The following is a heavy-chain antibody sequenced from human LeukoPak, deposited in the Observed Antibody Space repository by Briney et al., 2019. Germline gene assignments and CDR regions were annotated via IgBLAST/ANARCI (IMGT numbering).Heavy chain of an antibody. V-gene: IGHV1-2*02. J-gene: IGHJ4*02. CDR2: INPNSGGT. Sequence: ASVQVSCKASGYSFTGYYMQRVRLAPGPRMEWMGWINPNSGGTNYAQKFQGRVTMTRDTYISTAYMEVSRLRSDDTAVYYCARDRVTGTRYFDYWGQGTLVTVSS. CDR3: ARDRVTGTRYFDY. CDR1: GYSFTGYY. D-gene: IGHD1-20*01.